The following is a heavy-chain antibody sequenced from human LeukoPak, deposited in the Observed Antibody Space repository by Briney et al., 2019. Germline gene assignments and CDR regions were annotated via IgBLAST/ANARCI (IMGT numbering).Heavy chain of an antibody. CDR3: ASQGYSGNYLDAFDI. D-gene: IGHD1-26*01. CDR1: GFTFSSYE. V-gene: IGHV3-48*03. CDR2: ITSSGSTI. J-gene: IGHJ3*02. Sequence: PGGSLRLSCAASGFTFSSYEMNWVRQAPGKGLEWVSYITSSGSTIYYADSVKGRFTLSRDNAKHSLYLQMNSLRAEDTAVYYCASQGYSGNYLDAFDIWGQGTMVTVSS.